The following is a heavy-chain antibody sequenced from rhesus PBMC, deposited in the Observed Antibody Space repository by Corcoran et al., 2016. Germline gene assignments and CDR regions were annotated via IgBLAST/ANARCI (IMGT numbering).Heavy chain of an antibody. CDR2: ISGNSEST. CDR1: GVFLYGNY. J-gene: IGHJ5-2*02. CDR3: ARDAISLDV. V-gene: IGHV4-147*01. Sequence: VLLQESGPGLGAPSETLSLTCAVSGVFLYGNYGTWLRQSPGKGLEGFCYISGNSESTSYNTSLGGRVTISKDTSQNQYSLMLTSVTVADTAVYYCARDAISLDVWGRGALVTVSS.